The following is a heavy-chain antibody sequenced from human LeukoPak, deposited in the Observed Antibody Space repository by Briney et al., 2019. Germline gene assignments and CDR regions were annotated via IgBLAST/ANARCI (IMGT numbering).Heavy chain of an antibody. CDR3: ARAAARVVAAIDY. CDR1: GGTFSSYA. D-gene: IGHD2-15*01. CDR2: IIPILGMA. J-gene: IGHJ4*02. Sequence: SVKVSCKASGGTFSSYAISWVRQAPGQGLEWMGRIIPILGMANYAQKFQGRVTITADKSTSTAYMELSSLRSEDTAVYYCARAAARVVAAIDYWGQGTLVTVSS. V-gene: IGHV1-69*04.